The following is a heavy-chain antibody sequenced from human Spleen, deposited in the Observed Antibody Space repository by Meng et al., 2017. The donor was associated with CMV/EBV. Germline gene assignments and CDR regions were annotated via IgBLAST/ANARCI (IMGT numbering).Heavy chain of an antibody. V-gene: IGHV3-48*03. Sequence: GESLKISCVASRFTFSSYEMNWVRQAPGKGLEWVSYISSSGSTIYYADSVKGRFTISRDNAKNSLYLQMNSLRAEDTAVYYCARAALFWSGYYSDYWGQGTLVTVSS. CDR1: RFTFSSYE. D-gene: IGHD3-3*01. J-gene: IGHJ4*02. CDR2: ISSSGSTI. CDR3: ARAALFWSGYYSDY.